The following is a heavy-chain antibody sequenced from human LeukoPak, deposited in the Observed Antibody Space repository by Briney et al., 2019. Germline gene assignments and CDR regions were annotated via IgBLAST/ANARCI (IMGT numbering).Heavy chain of an antibody. CDR1: GFTVSSNY. CDR2: ISYDGSNK. CDR3: ARPSTGYSYAFDI. D-gene: IGHD3-22*01. J-gene: IGHJ3*02. V-gene: IGHV3-30*03. Sequence: PGGSLRLSCAASGFTVSSNYMSWVRQAPGKGLEWVAVISYDGSNKYYADSVKGRFTISRDNSKNTLYLQMNSLRTEDAAVYYCARPSTGYSYAFDIWGQGTMVTVSS.